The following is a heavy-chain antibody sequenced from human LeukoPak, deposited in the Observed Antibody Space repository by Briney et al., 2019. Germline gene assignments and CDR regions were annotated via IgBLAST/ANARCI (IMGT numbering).Heavy chain of an antibody. V-gene: IGHV3-49*04. D-gene: IGHD1-1*01. Sequence: GGSLRLSCVASEFTFSGYWMSWVRQAPGKGLEWVGFIRSKAYGETADYAASVKGRFTISRDDSKAIAYLQMNSLKTEDTAVYHCTRDRGAYNLYDYWGQGALVTVSS. J-gene: IGHJ4*02. CDR2: IRSKAYGETA. CDR3: TRDRGAYNLYDY. CDR1: EFTFSGYW.